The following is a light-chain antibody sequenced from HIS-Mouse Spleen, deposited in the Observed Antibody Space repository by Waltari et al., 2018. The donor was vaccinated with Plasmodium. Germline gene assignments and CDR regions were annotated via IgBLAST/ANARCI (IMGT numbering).Light chain of an antibody. Sequence: SYELTQPPSVSVSPGQTASITCSGAKLGDKYACWYQKKPGQSPVLVIYQDSKRPSGIPQRLPGSNSGNTSTLTISGTQAMDEADYYCQAWDSSTDYVFGTGTKVTVL. V-gene: IGLV3-1*01. J-gene: IGLJ1*01. CDR2: QDS. CDR3: QAWDSSTDYV. CDR1: KLGDKY.